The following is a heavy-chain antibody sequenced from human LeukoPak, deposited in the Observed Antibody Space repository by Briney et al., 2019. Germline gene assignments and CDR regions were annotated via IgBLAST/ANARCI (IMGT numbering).Heavy chain of an antibody. D-gene: IGHD6-13*01. V-gene: IGHV3-30-3*01. CDR3: ARVGAAAGTSFDY. Sequence: GGSLRLSCAASGFTFSSYAMHWVRQAPGKGLEWVAVISYDGSNKYYADSVKGRFTISRDNSKNTLYLQMNSLRAEDTAVYYCARVGAAAGTSFDYWGQGTLVTVSS. CDR2: ISYDGSNK. CDR1: GFTFSSYA. J-gene: IGHJ4*02.